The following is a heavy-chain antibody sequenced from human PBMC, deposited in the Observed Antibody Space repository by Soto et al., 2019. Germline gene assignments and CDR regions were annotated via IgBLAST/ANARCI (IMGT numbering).Heavy chain of an antibody. Sequence: PSETLSLTCAVYGGSFSDYQWSWIRQPPGKGLEWIGEINHGGSTNYNPSLESRVTISVDTSKNQFSLNLNSVTAADTAVYYCASRVGAKDQIVATRDDAFDIWGQGTMVTVSS. J-gene: IGHJ3*02. CDR3: ASRVGAKDQIVATRDDAFDI. D-gene: IGHD5-12*01. CDR1: GGSFSDYQ. V-gene: IGHV4-34*01. CDR2: INHGGST.